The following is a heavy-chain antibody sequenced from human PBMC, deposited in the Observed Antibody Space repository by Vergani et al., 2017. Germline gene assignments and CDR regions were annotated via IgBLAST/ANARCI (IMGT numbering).Heavy chain of an antibody. D-gene: IGHD3-22*01. CDR1: GGSISSGGYY. CDR3: TRGWYYDSIAYWAY. J-gene: IGHJ4*02. CDR2: IYYSGST. Sequence: QLQLQESGPGLVKPSQTLSLTCTVSGGSISSGGYYWSWIRQHPGKGLEWIGYIYYSGSTYYNPSLKSRVTISVDTSKNQFSLKLSSVTAADTAVYYCTRGWYYDSIAYWAYWGQGTLVTVSS. V-gene: IGHV4-31*03.